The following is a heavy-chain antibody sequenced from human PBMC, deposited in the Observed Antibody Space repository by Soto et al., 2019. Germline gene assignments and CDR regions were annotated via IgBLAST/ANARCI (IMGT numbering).Heavy chain of an antibody. CDR2: MNPNSGNT. V-gene: IGHV1-8*01. CDR1: GYNFTSYD. CDR3: ATIESYNWFDP. J-gene: IGHJ5*02. Sequence: ASLKVCCQSSGYNFTSYDINWVRQATGQGLEWMGWMNPNSGNTGCAQKFQGRVTMTRNTSISTAYMELSSLRSEDTAVYYCATIESYNWFDPWGQGTLVTVSS.